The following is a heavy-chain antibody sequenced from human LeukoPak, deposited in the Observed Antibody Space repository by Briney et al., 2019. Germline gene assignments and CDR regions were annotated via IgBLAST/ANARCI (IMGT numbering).Heavy chain of an antibody. CDR3: XXXXIVLMVYAQFDY. D-gene: IGHD2-8*01. V-gene: IGHV3-23*01. J-gene: IGHJ4*02. Sequence: GGSLRLSCAASGYTFSSYAMSWVRQAPGKGLEWVSAISGSGGSTYYADSVKGRFTISRDNSKNTLYLQMNSLRAEDTAVYYVXXXXIVLMVYAQFDYWGQGTLVTVSS. CDR2: ISGSGGST. CDR1: GYTFSSYA.